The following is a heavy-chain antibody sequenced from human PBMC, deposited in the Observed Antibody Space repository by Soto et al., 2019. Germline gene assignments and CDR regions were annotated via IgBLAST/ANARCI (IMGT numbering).Heavy chain of an antibody. Sequence: ASVKVSCKASGYTFTNHGISWVRQAPGHGLEWXGXVSXXNXKXXXAXXXXGRVTMTTETSTSTAYMELRSLRSDDPAVYYCARDLYPLAYYFDYWGQGTLVTVSS. J-gene: IGHJ4*02. D-gene: IGHD2-8*01. CDR3: ARDLYPLAYYFDY. V-gene: IGHV1-18*04. CDR1: GYTFTNHG. CDR2: VSXXNXKX.